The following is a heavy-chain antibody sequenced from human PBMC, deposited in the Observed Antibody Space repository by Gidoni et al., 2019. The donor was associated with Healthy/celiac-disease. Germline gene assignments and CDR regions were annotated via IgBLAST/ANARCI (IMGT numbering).Heavy chain of an antibody. CDR1: GFTFSRYA. D-gene: IGHD1-26*01. Sequence: QVQLVASGGGVVQPGRSLRPPCAASGFTFSRYAMHWVRQAPGKGLEWVAVISYDGSNKYYADSVKGRFTISRDNSKNTLYLQMNSLRAEDTAVYYCARVKVRVGATNYYFDYWGQGTLVTVSS. J-gene: IGHJ4*02. CDR2: ISYDGSNK. CDR3: ARVKVRVGATNYYFDY. V-gene: IGHV3-30*01.